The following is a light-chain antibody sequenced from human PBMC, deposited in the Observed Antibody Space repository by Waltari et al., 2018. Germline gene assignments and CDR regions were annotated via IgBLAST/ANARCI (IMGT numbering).Light chain of an antibody. J-gene: IGKJ1*01. Sequence: DIQMTQSPSTLSASVGDRVTFTCRPRESIGTSLAWYQQKSGKAPKLLIYHASTLEGGVPSRFSGSGSGTDFTLTISSLQPDDFATYFCQQYYTYSLWAFGQGTKVETK. CDR1: ESIGTS. V-gene: IGKV1-5*01. CDR3: QQYYTYSLWA. CDR2: HAS.